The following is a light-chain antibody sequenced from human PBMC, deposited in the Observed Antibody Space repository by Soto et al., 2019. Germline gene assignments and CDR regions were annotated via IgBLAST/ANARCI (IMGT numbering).Light chain of an antibody. CDR2: AAS. CDR1: QGINSY. J-gene: IGKJ4*01. V-gene: IGKV1-17*03. CDR3: LQYSGYVPT. Sequence: DIQITHSPSAMSXXXXDXVXXXFWASQGINSYLAWFRQKPGKVPKRLIYAASNLESGVPSRFSGSGSGTEFTLTINSLQPEDFATYYCLQYSGYVPTFGGGTKV.